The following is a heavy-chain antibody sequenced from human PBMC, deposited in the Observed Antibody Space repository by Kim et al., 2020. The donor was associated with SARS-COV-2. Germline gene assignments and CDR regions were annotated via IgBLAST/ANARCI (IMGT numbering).Heavy chain of an antibody. CDR2: INAGNGNT. Sequence: ASVKVSCKASGYTFTNYAMHWVRQAPGQRFEWMGWINAGNGNTEYSQKFQGRLTITRDTSATTAYMELSSLRSEDTAVYYCVPSSLSGYDPFDYWGQGTLVTVSS. V-gene: IGHV1-3*01. D-gene: IGHD5-12*01. J-gene: IGHJ4*02. CDR3: VPSSLSGYDPFDY. CDR1: GYTFTNYA.